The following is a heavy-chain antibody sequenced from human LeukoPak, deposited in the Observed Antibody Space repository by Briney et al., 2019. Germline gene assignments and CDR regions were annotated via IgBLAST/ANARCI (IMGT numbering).Heavy chain of an antibody. D-gene: IGHD3-3*01. CDR3: ARLTNYLDY. J-gene: IGHJ4*02. Sequence: PSETLSLTCTVSGGSISSSSYYWGWIRQPPGKGLEWIGSIYYSGSTYYNPSLKSRVTISVDTSKNQFSLKLSSVTAADTAVYYCARLTNYLDYWGQGTLVTVSS. CDR2: IYYSGST. V-gene: IGHV4-39*01. CDR1: GGSISSSSYY.